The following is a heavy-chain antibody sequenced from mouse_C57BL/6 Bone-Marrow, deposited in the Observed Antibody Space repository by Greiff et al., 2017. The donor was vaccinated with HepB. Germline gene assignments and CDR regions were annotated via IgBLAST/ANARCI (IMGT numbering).Heavy chain of an antibody. CDR1: GFNIKDYY. J-gene: IGHJ3*01. CDR3: ARGSRGAY. Sequence: VQLQQSGAEPVKPGASVKLSCTASGFNIKDYYMHWVKQRTEQGLEWIGRIDPEDGETKYAPKFQGKATITADTSSNTAYLQLSSLTSEDTAVYYCARGSRGAYWGQGTLVTVSA. V-gene: IGHV14-2*01. CDR2: IDPEDGET. D-gene: IGHD1-1*01.